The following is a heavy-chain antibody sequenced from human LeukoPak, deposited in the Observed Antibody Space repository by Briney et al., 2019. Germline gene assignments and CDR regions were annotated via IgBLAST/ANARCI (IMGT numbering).Heavy chain of an antibody. D-gene: IGHD3-22*01. CDR2: INPNSGGT. Sequence: GASVKVSCKASGYTFTGYYMHWVRQAPGQGLEWMGRINPNSGGTNYAQKFQGRVTMTRDTSISTAYMELSRLRSDDTAVYYCARDWETWYYYDSSGYCYYWGQGTLVTVSS. J-gene: IGHJ4*02. V-gene: IGHV1-2*06. CDR1: GYTFTGYY. CDR3: ARDWETWYYYDSSGYCYY.